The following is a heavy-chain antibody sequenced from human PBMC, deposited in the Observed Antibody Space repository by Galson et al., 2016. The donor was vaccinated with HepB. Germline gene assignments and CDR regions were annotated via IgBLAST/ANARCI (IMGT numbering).Heavy chain of an antibody. J-gene: IGHJ4*02. CDR2: ISYDGSNK. D-gene: IGHD6-13*01. Sequence: SLRLSCAASGFTFSDYAMHWVRQAPGKGLEWVAVISYDGSNKYYADSVKGRFTISRDNSKNTLYLQMNSLRAEDTAMYYCASDSSSTSWYEWSEDWGQGTLVIGSS. CDR1: GFTFSDYA. V-gene: IGHV3-30-3*01. CDR3: ASDSSSTSWYEWSED.